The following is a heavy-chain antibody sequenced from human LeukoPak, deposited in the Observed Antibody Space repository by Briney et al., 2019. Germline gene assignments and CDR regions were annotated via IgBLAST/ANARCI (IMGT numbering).Heavy chain of an antibody. CDR3: ARGRERSSGWYYFDY. Sequence: SETLSLTCAIYGGSFSGYYWSWIRQPPGKGLEWIGESHHSGSTNYNPSLKSRVTLSVDTSKNQFSLKLSSVTAADTAVYYCARGRERSSGWYYFDYWGQGTLVTVSS. D-gene: IGHD6-19*01. V-gene: IGHV4-34*01. CDR1: GGSFSGYY. J-gene: IGHJ4*02. CDR2: SHHSGST.